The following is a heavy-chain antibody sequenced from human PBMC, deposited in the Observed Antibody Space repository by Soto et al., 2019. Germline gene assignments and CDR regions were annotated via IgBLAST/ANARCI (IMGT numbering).Heavy chain of an antibody. CDR3: ARGGRTIFGRYFDY. V-gene: IGHV4-30-4*01. J-gene: IGHJ4*02. D-gene: IGHD3-3*01. CDR1: GGSISSGDYY. CDR2: IDYSGST. Sequence: QVQLQESGPGLVKPSQTLSLTCTVSGGSISSGDYYWSWIRQPPGKGLEWIGYIDYSGSTYYNPSLXXXLSXSVDTSKNQFSLKLSSVTAADTAVYYCARGGRTIFGRYFDYWGQGTLVTVSS.